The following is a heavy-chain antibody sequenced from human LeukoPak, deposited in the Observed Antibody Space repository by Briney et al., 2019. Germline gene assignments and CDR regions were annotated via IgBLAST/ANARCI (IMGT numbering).Heavy chain of an antibody. Sequence: SETLSLTCTVSGGSISTTSYYWGWIRQSPGMGLECLGYMYSRGSTFDNPSLKSRVTISVDISKNQFSLRLTSKTAADTAIYYCARGPGGTTDNFDYWGQGTLVTVSS. CDR3: ARGPGGTTDNFDY. V-gene: IGHV4-39*07. CDR2: MYSRGST. J-gene: IGHJ4*02. CDR1: GGSISTTSYY. D-gene: IGHD4-17*01.